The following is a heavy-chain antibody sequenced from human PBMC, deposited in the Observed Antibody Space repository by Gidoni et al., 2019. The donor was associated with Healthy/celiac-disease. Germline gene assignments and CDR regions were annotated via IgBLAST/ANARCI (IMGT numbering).Heavy chain of an antibody. Sequence: QVQLQESGPGLVKPSETLSLTCPVSGGSISSYYWSWIRQPPGKGLEWIGYIYYSGSTNYNPSLKSLVTISVDTSKNQFSLKLSSVTAADTAVYYCARHSNWFDPWGQGTLVTVSS. CDR1: GGSISSYY. J-gene: IGHJ5*02. V-gene: IGHV4-59*08. CDR3: ARHSNWFDP. CDR2: IYYSGST.